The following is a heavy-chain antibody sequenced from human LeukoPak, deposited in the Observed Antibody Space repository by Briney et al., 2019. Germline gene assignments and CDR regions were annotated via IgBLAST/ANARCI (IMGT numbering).Heavy chain of an antibody. CDR1: GFTFSSYG. CDR2: IRYDGSNK. Sequence: PGGSLRLSCAASGFTFSSYGMHWVRQAPGKGLEWVAFIRYDGSNKYYADSVKGRFTISRDNSKNTLYLQMNSLRAEDTAVYYCAKDMYYYDSSGYHYWGQGTLVTVSS. J-gene: IGHJ4*02. D-gene: IGHD3-22*01. CDR3: AKDMYYYDSSGYHY. V-gene: IGHV3-30*02.